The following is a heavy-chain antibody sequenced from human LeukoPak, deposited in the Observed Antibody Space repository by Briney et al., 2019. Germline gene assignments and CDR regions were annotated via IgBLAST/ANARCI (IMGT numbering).Heavy chain of an antibody. D-gene: IGHD3-22*01. CDR2: ISAYNGNT. J-gene: IGHJ3*02. V-gene: IGHV1-18*01. CDR1: GYTFTSYG. Sequence: GASVKVSCKASGYTFTSYGISWVRQAPGQGLEWMGWISAYNGNTNYAQKLQGRVTMTTDTSTSTAYMELRSLRSDDTAVYYCGYDSSGYDAFDIWGQGTMVTVSS. CDR3: GYDSSGYDAFDI.